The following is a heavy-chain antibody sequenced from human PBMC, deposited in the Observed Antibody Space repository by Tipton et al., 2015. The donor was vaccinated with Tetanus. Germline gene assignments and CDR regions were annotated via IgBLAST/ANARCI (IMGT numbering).Heavy chain of an antibody. CDR3: ARYSIVATSNNWFDP. CDR1: GGSISSTDYY. V-gene: IGHV4-30-4*01. CDR2: MYHSGQA. D-gene: IGHD5-12*01. J-gene: IGHJ5*02. Sequence: TLSLTCSVSGGSISSTDYYWSWIRQPPGKGLEWIGYMYHSGQAYYNSSLKSRVVILVDTSKNQFSLKLSSVTAADTAVYYCARYSIVATSNNWFDPWGQGTLVIVSA.